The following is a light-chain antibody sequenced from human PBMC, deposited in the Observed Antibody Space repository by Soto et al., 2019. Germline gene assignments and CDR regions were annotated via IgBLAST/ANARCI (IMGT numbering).Light chain of an antibody. CDR2: AAS. V-gene: IGKV1-39*01. CDR1: QSISSY. Sequence: DIQMTQSPSSLSASVGDRVTITCRASQSISSYLNWYQEKPGKAPKLLIYAASNLESGVPSRFSGSGSGTDFTLTISSLQPEDFATYYCQQSYSTPWTFGQGTKVPIK. J-gene: IGKJ1*01. CDR3: QQSYSTPWT.